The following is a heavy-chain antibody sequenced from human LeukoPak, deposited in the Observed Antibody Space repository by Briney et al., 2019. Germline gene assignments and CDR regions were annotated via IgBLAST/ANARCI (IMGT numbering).Heavy chain of an antibody. Sequence: SETLSLTCAVYGGSFSGYYSSWIRQPPGKGLEWIGEINHSGSTNYNPSLKSRVTISVDTSKNQFSPKLSSVTAADTAVYYCARGTTGTTDYYYGMDVWGKGTTVTVSS. V-gene: IGHV4-34*01. CDR3: ARGTTGTTDYYYGMDV. CDR2: INHSGST. J-gene: IGHJ6*04. CDR1: GGSFSGYY. D-gene: IGHD1-1*01.